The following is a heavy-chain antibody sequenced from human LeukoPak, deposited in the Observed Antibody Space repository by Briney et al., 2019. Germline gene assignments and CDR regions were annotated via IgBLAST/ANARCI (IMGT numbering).Heavy chain of an antibody. D-gene: IGHD2-2*01. Sequence: TSQTLSLTCTVSGGSIRSGDYYWSWIRQPPGKGLEWIGYIYYSGSTYYNPSLKSRVTISVDTSKNQFSLKLSSVTAADTAVYYCARGLMSWDIVVVPAAKGAWFDPWGQGTLVTVSS. CDR1: GGSIRSGDYY. V-gene: IGHV4-30-4*01. J-gene: IGHJ5*02. CDR3: ARGLMSWDIVVVPAAKGAWFDP. CDR2: IYYSGST.